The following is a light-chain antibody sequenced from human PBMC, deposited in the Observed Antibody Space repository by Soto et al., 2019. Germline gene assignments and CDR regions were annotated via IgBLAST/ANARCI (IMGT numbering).Light chain of an antibody. CDR3: HQFGDSPQT. CDR1: QNISSY. CDR2: STS. V-gene: IGKV3-20*01. Sequence: IVLTQSPATLSLSPGKRATLSCRASQNISSYLIWYQQKPGQAPRLLIYSTSTRAAGIPDRFTGRGSGTHFTLAISRLEPEDFAVYYCHQFGDSPQTFGQGTKVDIK. J-gene: IGKJ1*01.